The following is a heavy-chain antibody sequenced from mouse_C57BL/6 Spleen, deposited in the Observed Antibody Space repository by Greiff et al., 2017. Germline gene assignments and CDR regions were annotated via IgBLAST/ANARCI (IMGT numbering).Heavy chain of an antibody. J-gene: IGHJ3*01. CDR1: GYTFTSYW. D-gene: IGHD4-1*01. CDR3: ERRGTGTCAY. Sequence: QVQLQQPGAELVKPGASVKMSCKASGYTFTSYWITWVKQRPGQGLEWIGDIYPGSGSTNDNEKFKSKATLTVDTASSTAYMQLRSLTSEDSAVYDGERRGTGTCAYWGQGTLVTVSA. CDR2: IYPGSGST. V-gene: IGHV1-55*01.